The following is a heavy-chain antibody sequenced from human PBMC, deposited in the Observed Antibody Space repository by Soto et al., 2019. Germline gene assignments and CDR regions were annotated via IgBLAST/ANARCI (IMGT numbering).Heavy chain of an antibody. CDR3: ARDGRGSTVTLDY. CDR1: GFTFSSYG. D-gene: IGHD4-4*01. J-gene: IGHJ4*02. V-gene: IGHV3-33*01. Sequence: GVSLRLSCAASGFTFSSYGMHWVRQAPGKGLEWVAVIWYDGSNKYYADSVKGRFTISRDNSKNTLYLQMNSLRAEDTAVYYCARDGRGSTVTLDYWGQGTLVTVSS. CDR2: IWYDGSNK.